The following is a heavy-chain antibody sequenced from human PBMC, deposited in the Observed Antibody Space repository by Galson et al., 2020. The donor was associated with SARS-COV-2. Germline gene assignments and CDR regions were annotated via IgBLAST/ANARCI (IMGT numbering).Heavy chain of an antibody. CDR2: IYYSGST. J-gene: IGHJ3*02. V-gene: IGHV4-30-4*01. D-gene: IGHD3-3*01. CDR1: GGSISSGDYY. CDR3: ARDRAPRYSDFWSGYDPAFDI. Sequence: LRLSCTVSGGSISSGDYYWSWIRQPPGKGLEWIGYIYYSGSTYYNPSLKSRVTISVDTSKNQFSLKLSSVTAADTAVYYCARDRAPRYSDFWSGYDPAFDIWGQGTMVTVSS.